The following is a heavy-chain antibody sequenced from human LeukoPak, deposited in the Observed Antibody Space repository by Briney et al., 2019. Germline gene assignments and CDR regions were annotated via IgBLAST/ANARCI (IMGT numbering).Heavy chain of an antibody. Sequence: SETLSLTCTVSGGSISSYYWSWIRQPPGKGLEWLGYIYYSGSSNYNPSLKSRVIISGDTSKNQVSLKLSSVTAADTAVYYCARAGTEGGYSSSSQPFYYWGQGTLVT. D-gene: IGHD6-6*01. J-gene: IGHJ4*02. CDR2: IYYSGSS. V-gene: IGHV4-59*01. CDR1: GGSISSYY. CDR3: ARAGTEGGYSSSSQPFYY.